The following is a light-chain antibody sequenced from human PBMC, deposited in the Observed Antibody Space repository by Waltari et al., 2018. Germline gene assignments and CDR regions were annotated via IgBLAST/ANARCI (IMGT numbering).Light chain of an antibody. CDR1: QSVSRS. CDR2: GAS. Sequence: IVLTQSPGTLSLSPGERPTLSCRASQSVSRSLAWYKQKPGQAPKLLIYGASTRATGIPDRFTGSGSGTDFSLTISSLEPEDFAIYFCQHYVRLPATFGQGTKVEIK. J-gene: IGKJ1*01. V-gene: IGKV3-20*01. CDR3: QHYVRLPAT.